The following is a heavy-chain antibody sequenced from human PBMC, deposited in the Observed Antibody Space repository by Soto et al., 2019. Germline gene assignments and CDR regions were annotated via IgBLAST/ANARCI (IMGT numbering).Heavy chain of an antibody. CDR1: GFTFSSYA. CDR3: AKGVQDIVVVPYYYYGMDV. V-gene: IGHV3-23*01. CDR2: ISGSGGST. D-gene: IGHD2-15*01. Sequence: GGSLRLSCAASGFTFSSYAMSWVRQAPGKGLEWVSAISGSGGSTYYAESVKGRFTISRDNSMNTLYLQMNSLRAEDTAVYYCAKGVQDIVVVPYYYYGMDVWGQGTTVTVSS. J-gene: IGHJ6*02.